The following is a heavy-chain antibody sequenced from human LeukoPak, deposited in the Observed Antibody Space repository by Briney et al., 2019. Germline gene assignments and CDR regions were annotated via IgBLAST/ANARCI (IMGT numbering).Heavy chain of an antibody. J-gene: IGHJ3*02. Sequence: SETLSLTCTVSGGSISSSSYYWGWIRQPPGKGLEWIGSIYYSGSTYYNPSLKSRVTISVDTSKNQFSLKLSSVTAADTAVYYCARATYYYDSSGPANAFDIWGQGTMVTVSS. CDR2: IYYSGST. CDR3: ARATYYYDSSGPANAFDI. V-gene: IGHV4-39*07. CDR1: GGSISSSSYY. D-gene: IGHD3-22*01.